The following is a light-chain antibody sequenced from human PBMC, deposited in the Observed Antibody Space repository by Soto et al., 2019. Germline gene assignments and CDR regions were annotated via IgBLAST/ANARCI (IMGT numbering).Light chain of an antibody. CDR3: QQYETFSGT. CDR2: DAS. CDR1: QSVSGW. V-gene: IGKV1-5*01. Sequence: DIQMTHSPSTLSASVGDTVTVTCRASQSVSGWLAWYQQKPGEAPKLLIYDASALPRGVPSRFSGSGSGTKFTLTIASLQPDDFATHYCQQYETFSGTFGPRTKVEIX. J-gene: IGKJ4*02.